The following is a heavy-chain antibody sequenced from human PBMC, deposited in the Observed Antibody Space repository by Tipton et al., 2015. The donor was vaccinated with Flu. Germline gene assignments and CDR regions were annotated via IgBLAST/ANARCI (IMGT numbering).Heavy chain of an antibody. D-gene: IGHD4-17*01. CDR3: VRQPYLGDYGGYFDY. J-gene: IGHJ4*02. Sequence: VQLVQSGAEVKKPGESLEISCKGSGYSFTSYWIGWVRQMPGKGLEWMGIIYPGDSDTRYSPSFQGQVTISADKPISTAYLQWSSLKASDTAMYYCVRQPYLGDYGGYFDYWGQGTLVTVSS. CDR2: IYPGDSDT. CDR1: GYSFTSYW. V-gene: IGHV5-51*04.